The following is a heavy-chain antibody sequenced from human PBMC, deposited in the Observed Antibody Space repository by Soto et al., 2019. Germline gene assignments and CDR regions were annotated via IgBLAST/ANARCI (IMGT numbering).Heavy chain of an antibody. V-gene: IGHV4-31*01. CDR1: GGSISTGGYY. CDR2: IYYSGST. Sequence: QVQLQESGPGLVKPSQTLSLTCTVSGGSISTGGYYWYWIRQHPGMGLEYIGYIYYSGSTYYNPSLKSLVTIAVDTSKNQFSLKLSSVTAADTAVYYCATNGDYYDGSGLKYSQHWGQGTLVTVSS. D-gene: IGHD3-22*01. J-gene: IGHJ1*01. CDR3: ATNGDYYDGSGLKYSQH.